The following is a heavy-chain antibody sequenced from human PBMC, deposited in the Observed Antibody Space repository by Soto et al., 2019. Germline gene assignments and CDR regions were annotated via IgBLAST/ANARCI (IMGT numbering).Heavy chain of an antibody. CDR3: ARLGDSGYDFYFDY. D-gene: IGHD5-12*01. CDR1: GSAISSYY. J-gene: IGHJ4*02. V-gene: IGHV4-59*08. Sequence: XXTLSLTCTVSGSAISSYYWRWILQPPGKGLEWIGDLDYSGRTNYNPTLKSRVTISVDTSKNQFSLKLSSVTDADTAVYYCARLGDSGYDFYFDYWGQGTLVTVSS. CDR2: LDYSGRT.